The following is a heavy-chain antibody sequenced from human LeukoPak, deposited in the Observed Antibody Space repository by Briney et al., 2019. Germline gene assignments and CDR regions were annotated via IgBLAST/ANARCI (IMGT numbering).Heavy chain of an antibody. CDR1: GFTFSNYA. CDR3: AKELSSGWTWNLYYYYYGMDV. J-gene: IGHJ6*02. D-gene: IGHD6-19*01. V-gene: IGHV3-23*01. Sequence: PGGSLRLSCAATGFTFSNYAMSWVRQAPGKGLEWVSAISGSGGSTYYADSVKGRFTISRDNSKNTLYLQMNSLRAEDTAVYYCAKELSSGWTWNLYYYYYGMDVWGQGTTVTVSS. CDR2: ISGSGGST.